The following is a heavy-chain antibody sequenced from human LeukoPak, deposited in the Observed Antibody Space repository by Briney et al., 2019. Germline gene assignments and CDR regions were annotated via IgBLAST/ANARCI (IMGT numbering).Heavy chain of an antibody. CDR1: GGSISSRGYY. CDR3: GRVRCWSRREYYYYYVDV. Sequence: PSETLSLTRTVSGGSISSRGYYWGWIRQPPGKGLEWIGNIYYSRSTYYKPSLKSRVTISVDTSKKQFSLKRTSMTAAGTAVYYCGRVRCWSRREYYYYYVDVGARGTTVTVS. V-gene: IGHV4-39*07. CDR2: IYYSRST. D-gene: IGHD3-16*01. J-gene: IGHJ6*03.